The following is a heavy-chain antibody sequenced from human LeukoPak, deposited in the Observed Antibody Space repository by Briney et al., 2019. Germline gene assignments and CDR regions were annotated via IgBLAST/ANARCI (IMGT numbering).Heavy chain of an antibody. V-gene: IGHV4-39*07. Sequence: SETLSLTCTVSGGSISSYYWGWIRQPPGKGLEWIGSIYYSGSTYYNPSLKSRVTISVDTSQNQFSLTLSSVTAADTAVYYCARAHSIASYYYGVDVWGQGTTVTVSS. J-gene: IGHJ6*02. CDR2: IYYSGST. CDR3: ARAHSIASYYYGVDV. CDR1: GGSISSYY. D-gene: IGHD6-13*01.